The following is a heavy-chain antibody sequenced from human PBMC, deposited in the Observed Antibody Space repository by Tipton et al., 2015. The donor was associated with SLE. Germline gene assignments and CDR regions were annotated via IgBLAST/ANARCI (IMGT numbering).Heavy chain of an antibody. D-gene: IGHD3-3*01. CDR1: GGSFSGYY. J-gene: IGHJ4*02. V-gene: IGHV4-34*01. CDR2: IYYSGST. CDR3: ARHPYYDFWSAYPDY. Sequence: TLSLTCAVYGGSFSGYYWSWIRQPPGKGLEWIGSIYYSGSTYYNPSLKSRVTISVDTSKNQFSLKLSSVTAADAAVYYCARHPYYDFWSAYPDYWGQGTLVTVSS.